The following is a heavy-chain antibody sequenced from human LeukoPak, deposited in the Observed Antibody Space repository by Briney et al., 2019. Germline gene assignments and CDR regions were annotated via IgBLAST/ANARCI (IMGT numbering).Heavy chain of an antibody. CDR2: ISGSGGNT. J-gene: IGHJ6*03. V-gene: IGHV3-23*01. CDR3: ARSLRGSGGSCYSCYYYYMDV. D-gene: IGHD2-15*01. CDR1: GFTFSRNG. Sequence: GGSLRLSCAASGFTFSRNGMTWVRQAPGKGLEWVSAISGSGGNTYYADSVKGRFTISRDNSKNTLYLQMNSLRAEDTAVYYCARSLRGSGGSCYSCYYYYMDVWGKGTTVTISS.